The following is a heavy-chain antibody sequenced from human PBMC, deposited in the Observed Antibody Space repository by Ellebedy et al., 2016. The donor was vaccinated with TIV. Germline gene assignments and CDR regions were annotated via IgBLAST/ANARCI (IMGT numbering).Heavy chain of an antibody. D-gene: IGHD1-26*01. V-gene: IGHV1-69*13. Sequence: SVKVSXXASGGTFSSYAISWVRQAPGQGLEWMGKIIPVFGSPNYAQKFQGRVTITADESTSTAYMELSSLRSEDTAVYYCARGGGGRVGATLDYWGQGTLVTVSS. CDR3: ARGGGGRVGATLDY. J-gene: IGHJ4*02. CDR2: IIPVFGSP. CDR1: GGTFSSYA.